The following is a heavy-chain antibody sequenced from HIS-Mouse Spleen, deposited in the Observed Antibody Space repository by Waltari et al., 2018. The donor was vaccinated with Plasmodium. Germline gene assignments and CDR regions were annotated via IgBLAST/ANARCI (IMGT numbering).Heavy chain of an antibody. CDR2: IYYSGST. D-gene: IGHD2-2*01. CDR3: ARDIVVVPAAMLRIFHYGMDV. J-gene: IGHJ6*02. CDR1: GGSISSSSYY. Sequence: QLQLQESGPGLVKPSETLSLTCTVSGGSISSSSYYWGWIRQPPGKGLAWIGSIYYSGSTYYNPSLKSRVTISVDTSKNQFSLKLSSVTAADTAVYYCARDIVVVPAAMLRIFHYGMDVWGQGTTVTVSS. V-gene: IGHV4-39*07.